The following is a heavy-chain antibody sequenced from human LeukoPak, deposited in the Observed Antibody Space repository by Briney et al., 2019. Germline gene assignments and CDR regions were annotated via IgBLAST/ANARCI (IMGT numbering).Heavy chain of an antibody. Sequence: GASVKVSCKASGYTFTSYYMHWVRQAPGQGLEWMGIINPSGGSTSYAQKFQGRVTMTRDMSTSTVYMELSSLRSEDTAVYYCARDSVPYGYDSSGSSPTYWGQGTLVTVSS. J-gene: IGHJ4*02. V-gene: IGHV1-46*01. CDR2: INPSGGST. CDR1: GYTFTSYY. D-gene: IGHD3-22*01. CDR3: ARDSVPYGYDSSGSSPTY.